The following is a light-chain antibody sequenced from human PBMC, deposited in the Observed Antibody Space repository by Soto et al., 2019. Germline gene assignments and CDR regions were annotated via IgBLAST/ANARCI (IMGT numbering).Light chain of an antibody. CDR2: DTS. V-gene: IGKV3-15*01. CDR3: QQYNNWPPIT. Sequence: EIMLTQSPGTLSLSPGERATLSCRASQSVSIKLAWYQQKPGQAPRLLIYDTSTRATGIPARFSGSGSGTEFTLTISSLRSEDFAVYYCQQYNNWPPITFGQGTRLEIK. CDR1: QSVSIK. J-gene: IGKJ5*01.